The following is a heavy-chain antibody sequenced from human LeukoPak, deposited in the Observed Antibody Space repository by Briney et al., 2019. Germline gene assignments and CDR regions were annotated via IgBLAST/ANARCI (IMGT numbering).Heavy chain of an antibody. V-gene: IGHV4-31*03. CDR1: GGSISSGGYY. CDR3: ARDRGGYYGSGTKFDP. D-gene: IGHD3-10*01. CDR2: IYYSGST. J-gene: IGHJ5*02. Sequence: PSQTLSLTCTVSGGSISSGGYYWSWIRQHPGKGLEWIGYIYYSGSTYYNPSLKSRVTISVDTSKNQFSLKLSPVTAADTAVYYCARDRGGYYGSGTKFDPWGQGTLVTVS.